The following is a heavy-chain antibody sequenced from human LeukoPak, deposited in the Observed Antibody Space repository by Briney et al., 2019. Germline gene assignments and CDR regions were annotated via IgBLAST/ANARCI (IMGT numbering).Heavy chain of an antibody. J-gene: IGHJ4*02. V-gene: IGHV3-21*01. CDR1: GFTFSSYS. CDR3: ASTRNLGY. Sequence: GGSLRLSCAASGFTFSSYSMNWVRQAPGKGLEWVSSISSSSSYIYYAGSVKGRFTISRDNAKNSLYLQMNSLRAEDTAVYYCASTRNLGYWGQGTLVTVSS. CDR2: ISSSSSYI.